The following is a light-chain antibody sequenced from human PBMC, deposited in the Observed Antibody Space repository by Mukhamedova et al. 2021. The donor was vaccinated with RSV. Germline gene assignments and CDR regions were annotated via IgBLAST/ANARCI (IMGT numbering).Light chain of an antibody. Sequence: RVTITCRASQSISSYLNWYQQKPGKAPKLLIYAASSLQSGVPSRFSGSGSGTEFTLTISSMQSEDFAVYYCQQYNNWPPFTFGPG. V-gene: IGKV1-39*02. CDR2: AAS. CDR1: QSISSY. CDR3: QQYNNWPPFT. J-gene: IGKJ3*01.